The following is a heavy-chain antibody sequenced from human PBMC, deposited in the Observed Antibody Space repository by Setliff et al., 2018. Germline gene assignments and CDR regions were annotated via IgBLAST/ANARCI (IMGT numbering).Heavy chain of an antibody. V-gene: IGHV4-61*09. CDR3: ARERSYYYDSSGFYYEGRHFDY. CDR1: GGSINSGSYY. Sequence: SETLSLTCTVSGGSINSGSYYWSWIRQSAGKGLEWIGYIYTSGSTNYKPSLKSRVTISLDTSKNQFSLKLSFVTAADTAVYYCARERSYYYDSSGFYYEGRHFDYWGQGTLVTVSS. CDR2: IYTSGST. D-gene: IGHD3-22*01. J-gene: IGHJ4*02.